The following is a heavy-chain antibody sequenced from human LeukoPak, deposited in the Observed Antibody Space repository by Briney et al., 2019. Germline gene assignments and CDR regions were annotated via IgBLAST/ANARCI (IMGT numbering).Heavy chain of an antibody. CDR2: ISANGGTT. D-gene: IGHD4-23*01. CDR3: AKRQGSTVEGNWYVDY. CDR1: GFLLTAYA. Sequence: GWSLRLSCGASGFLLTAYAMSWVRQAPGKGLEGVSTISANGGTTYYADSVKGCFTISRDNSKKTIYLQMSSLRVEDTAVYYCAKRQGSTVEGNWYVDYWGRGSLVTVSS. V-gene: IGHV3-23*01. J-gene: IGHJ2*01.